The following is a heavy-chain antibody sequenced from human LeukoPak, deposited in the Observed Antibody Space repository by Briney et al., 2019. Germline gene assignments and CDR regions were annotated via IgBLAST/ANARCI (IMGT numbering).Heavy chain of an antibody. CDR1: GGTFSSYA. CDR3: ASEAVAGLLNY. D-gene: IGHD6-19*01. CDR2: IIPIFGTA. V-gene: IGHV1-69*05. J-gene: IGHJ4*02. Sequence: ASVKVSCKASGGTFSSYAISWVRQAPGRGLEWMGGIIPIFGTANYAQKFQGRVTITTDESTSTAYMELSSLRSEDTAVYYCASEAVAGLLNYWGQGTLVTVSS.